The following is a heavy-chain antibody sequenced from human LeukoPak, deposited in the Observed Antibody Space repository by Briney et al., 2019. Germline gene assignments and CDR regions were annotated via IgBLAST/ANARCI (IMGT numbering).Heavy chain of an antibody. CDR2: IHYSGSI. Sequence: PSETLSLTCTVSGASISGTSYYWTWTRQHPGEGLEWLGFIHYSGSIYYNPSLSSRLIISADTSKNQMSLKLSSVTAADTAVYYCAAGGDTAKGGGYWGQGTQVTVSSDVWGKGTTVTVSS. CDR3: AAGGDTAKGGGYWGQGTQVTVSSDV. J-gene: IGHJ6*04. V-gene: IGHV4-31*02. CDR1: GASISGTSYY. D-gene: IGHD5-18*01.